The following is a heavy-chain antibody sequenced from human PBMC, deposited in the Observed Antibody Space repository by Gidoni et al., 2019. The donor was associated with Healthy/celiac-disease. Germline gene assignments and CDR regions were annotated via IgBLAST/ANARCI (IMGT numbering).Heavy chain of an antibody. J-gene: IGHJ4*02. Sequence: QVQLVQSGAEVKKPGSSVKVSCKASGGTFSSYAISWVRQAPGQGLGWMGGIIPSFGTANYAKKVQGRVTITADKSTSTAYMELSSLRSEDTAVYYCARDLPRKDYGDTIGYFDYWGQGTLVTVSS. CDR2: IIPSFGTA. D-gene: IGHD4-17*01. CDR1: GGTFSSYA. V-gene: IGHV1-69*06. CDR3: ARDLPRKDYGDTIGYFDY.